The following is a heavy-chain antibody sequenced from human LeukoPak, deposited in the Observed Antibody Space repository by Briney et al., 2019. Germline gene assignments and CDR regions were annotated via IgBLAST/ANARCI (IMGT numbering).Heavy chain of an antibody. Sequence: NASQTLSLTCTVSGGSVSNGSYYWSWIRQAAGKGLEWIGRIYTSGSTSCNPSLKSRVTISVDTSKNQFSLKLSSVTAADTAVYYCARAYNYYYYYMDVWGKGTTVTISS. D-gene: IGHD3-16*01. V-gene: IGHV4-61*02. CDR1: GGSVSNGSYY. J-gene: IGHJ6*03. CDR2: IYTSGST. CDR3: ARAYNYYYYYMDV.